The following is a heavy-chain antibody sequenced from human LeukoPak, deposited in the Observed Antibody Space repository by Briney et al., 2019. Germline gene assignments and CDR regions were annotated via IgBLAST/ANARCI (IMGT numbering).Heavy chain of an antibody. CDR3: ARLVVRGFVDY. CDR2: IYYSGST. CDR1: GGSISSYY. Sequence: SETLSLTCTVSGGSISSYYWSWIRQPPGKGLEWIGYIYYSGSTNNNPSLKSRVTISVDTSKNQFSLKLSSVTAADTAVYYCARLVVRGFVDYWGQGTLVTVSS. V-gene: IGHV4-59*08. J-gene: IGHJ4*02. D-gene: IGHD3-10*01.